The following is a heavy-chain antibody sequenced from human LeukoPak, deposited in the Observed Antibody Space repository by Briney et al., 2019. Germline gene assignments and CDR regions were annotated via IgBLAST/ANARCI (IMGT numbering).Heavy chain of an antibody. CDR2: INPNSGGT. CDR1: GYTFTGYY. J-gene: IGHJ5*02. Sequence: GASVKVSCKASGYTFTGYYMHWVRQAPGQGLEWMGWINPNSGGTNYAQKFQGWVTMTRDTSISTAYMELSGLRSDDTAMYYCARVRPCTTATCYRWFDPWGQGTLVTVSS. V-gene: IGHV1-2*04. D-gene: IGHD2-8*01. CDR3: ARVRPCTTATCYRWFDP.